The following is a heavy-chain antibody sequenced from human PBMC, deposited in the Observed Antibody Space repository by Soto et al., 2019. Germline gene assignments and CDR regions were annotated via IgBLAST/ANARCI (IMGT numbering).Heavy chain of an antibody. V-gene: IGHV3-9*01. CDR2: ISWNSGSI. D-gene: IGHD2-2*01. CDR3: AKAAIGYCSSTSCYAFDI. Sequence: EVQLVESGGGLVQPGRSLRLSCAASGFTFDDYAMHWVRQAPGKGLEWVSGISWNSGSIGYADSVKGRFTISRDNAKNSLYLQMNSLRAEDTALYYCAKAAIGYCSSTSCYAFDIWGQGIMVTVSS. J-gene: IGHJ3*02. CDR1: GFTFDDYA.